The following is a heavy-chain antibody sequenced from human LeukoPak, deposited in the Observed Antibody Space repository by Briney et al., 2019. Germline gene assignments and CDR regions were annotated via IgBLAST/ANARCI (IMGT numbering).Heavy chain of an antibody. D-gene: IGHD3-10*02. CDR2: ISSSSSYI. CDR1: GFTFSSYS. CDR3: AELGITMIGGV. J-gene: IGHJ6*04. V-gene: IGHV3-21*01. Sequence: PWGSLRLSCAASGFTFSSYSINWVRQVPGKGLEWVSSISSSSSYIYYAASVKGRFTISRDNAKNSLYLQMNSLRAEDTAVYYCAELGITMIGGVWGKGTTVTISS.